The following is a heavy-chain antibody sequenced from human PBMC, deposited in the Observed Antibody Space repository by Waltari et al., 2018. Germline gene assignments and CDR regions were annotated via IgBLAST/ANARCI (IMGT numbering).Heavy chain of an antibody. CDR3: AKVIGYSGYDPYDY. CDR2: IYSGGST. J-gene: IGHJ4*02. D-gene: IGHD5-12*01. CDR1: GFTFSSYA. V-gene: IGHV3-23*03. Sequence: EVQLLESGGGLVQPGGSLRLSCAASGFTFSSYAMSWVRRAPGKGLEWVSVIYSGGSTYYADSVKGRFTISRDNSKNTLYLQMNSLRAEDTAVYYCAKVIGYSGYDPYDYWGQGTLVIVSS.